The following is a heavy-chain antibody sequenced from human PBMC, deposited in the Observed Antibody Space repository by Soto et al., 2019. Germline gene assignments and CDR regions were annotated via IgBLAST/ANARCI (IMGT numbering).Heavy chain of an antibody. CDR1: GFTFSSYA. CDR2: ISGSGGRT. Sequence: GSLRLSCAASGFTFSSYAMYWVRQAPGKGLEWVSAISGSGGRTSYADSVKGRFTISRDNSKSRLYLQMNSLRAEDTAVYYCAKGRQQLVRRFLGMDVWGQGTRVTVSS. CDR3: AKGRQQLVRRFLGMDV. V-gene: IGHV3-23*01. D-gene: IGHD6-13*01. J-gene: IGHJ6*02.